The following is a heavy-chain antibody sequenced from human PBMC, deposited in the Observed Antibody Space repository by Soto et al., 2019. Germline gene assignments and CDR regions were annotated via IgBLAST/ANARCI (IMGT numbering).Heavy chain of an antibody. V-gene: IGHV3-23*01. J-gene: IGHJ4*02. CDR2: ISGSGGTT. CDR1: GFTFGSHA. D-gene: IGHD3-3*01. CDR3: VKTPYDFWSSGQYLFDH. Sequence: EVQLLDSGGGLVQPGGSLRLSCTVSGFTFGSHAMSWVRQAPGKGLECVSGISGSGGTTFYADSVKGRFTISRDNSKKTLYLKMNSLRAEDTAVYYCVKTPYDFWSSGQYLFDHWGQGTLVTVSS.